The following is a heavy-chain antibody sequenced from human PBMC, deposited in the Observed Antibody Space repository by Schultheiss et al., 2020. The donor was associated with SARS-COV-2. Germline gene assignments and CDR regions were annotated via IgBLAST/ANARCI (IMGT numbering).Heavy chain of an antibody. V-gene: IGHV4-34*01. CDR2: INHSGTT. J-gene: IGHJ4*02. CDR3: ARGRYSSSQFDY. CDR1: GGSISGYY. D-gene: IGHD6-13*01. Sequence: SETLSLTCTVSGGSISGYYWSWIRQPPGKGLEWIGEINHSGTTNYNPSLKSRVTISVDKSKNQFSLKLSSVTAADTAVYYCARGRYSSSQFDYWGQGTLVTVSS.